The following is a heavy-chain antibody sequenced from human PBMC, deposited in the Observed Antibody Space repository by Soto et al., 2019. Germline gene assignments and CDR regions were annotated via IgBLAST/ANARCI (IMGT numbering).Heavy chain of an antibody. Sequence: SETLSLTCAVSGGSISSSNWWSWVRQPPGKGLEWIGEIYHSGSTNYNPSLKSRVTISVDKSKNQFSLKLSSVTAADTAVYYCAARFWSGFNWFDPWGQGTLVTVSS. D-gene: IGHD3-3*01. CDR1: GGSISSSNW. CDR2: IYHSGST. V-gene: IGHV4-4*02. J-gene: IGHJ5*02. CDR3: AARFWSGFNWFDP.